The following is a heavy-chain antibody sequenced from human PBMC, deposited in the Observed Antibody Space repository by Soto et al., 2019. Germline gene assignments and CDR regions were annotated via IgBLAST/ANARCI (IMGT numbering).Heavy chain of an antibody. Sequence: GGSLRLSCAASGFTFSSYEMNWVRQAPGKGLEWVSYISSSGSTIYYADSVKGRFTISRDNAKNSLYLQMNSLRAEDTAVYYCARGGIVGPWGYLYYYYGMDVWGQGTTVTVSS. CDR3: ARGGIVGPWGYLYYYYGMDV. CDR2: ISSSGSTI. CDR1: GFTFSSYE. J-gene: IGHJ6*02. D-gene: IGHD1-26*01. V-gene: IGHV3-48*03.